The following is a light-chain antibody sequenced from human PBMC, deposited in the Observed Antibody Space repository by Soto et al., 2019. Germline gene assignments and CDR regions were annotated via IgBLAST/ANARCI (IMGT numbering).Light chain of an antibody. CDR3: QQYNNWPTWT. V-gene: IGKV3D-15*01. Sequence: EIVMTQSPATLSVSPGERATLSCRASQSVRSNLAWYQQKPGQAPRLLIYGASTRATGIPATFSGSGSGTQFTLTISSLQSEDFAVYYCQQYNNWPTWTFGQGTKVDIK. CDR2: GAS. J-gene: IGKJ1*01. CDR1: QSVRSN.